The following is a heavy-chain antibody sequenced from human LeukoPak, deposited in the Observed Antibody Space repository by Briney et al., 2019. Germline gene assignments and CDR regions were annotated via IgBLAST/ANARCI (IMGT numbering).Heavy chain of an antibody. D-gene: IGHD6-19*01. Sequence: SETLSLTCTVASGSISSYYWSWIREPPGKGLEWIGYIYYSGSTNYNPSLKSRVTISVDTSKKQFSLKLSSVTAADTAVYYCARHGYSSGSLAWFDPWGQGTQVTVSS. J-gene: IGHJ5*02. CDR3: ARHGYSSGSLAWFDP. CDR2: IYYSGST. CDR1: SGSISSYY. V-gene: IGHV4-59*01.